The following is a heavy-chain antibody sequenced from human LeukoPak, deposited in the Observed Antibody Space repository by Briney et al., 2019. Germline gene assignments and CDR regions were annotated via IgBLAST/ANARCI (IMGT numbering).Heavy chain of an antibody. CDR2: INHSGST. CDR1: GGSFSGYY. V-gene: IGHV4-34*01. J-gene: IGHJ6*02. CDR3: AKVYDYYYYGLDV. D-gene: IGHD2-8*01. Sequence: SETLSLTCAVYGGSFSGYYWSWIRQPPGKGLEWIGEINHSGSTNYNPSLKSRVTISVDTSKNQFSLKLSSVTAADTAVYYCAKVYDYYYYGLDVWGHGTTVTVSS.